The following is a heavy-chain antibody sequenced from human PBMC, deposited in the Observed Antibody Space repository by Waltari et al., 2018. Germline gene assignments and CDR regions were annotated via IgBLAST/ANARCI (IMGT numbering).Heavy chain of an antibody. CDR2: INHSGSP. Sequence: QVQLQQWGAGLLKPSETLSLTCAVYGGSFSGYYWSWIRQPPGTGLEWIGEINHSGSPNYNPSLKSRDTISADTSKNQVTRTLSSVTASDTAVYYCASCRITIFGVAPNWYDPWGQGTLVIVSS. CDR3: ASCRITIFGVAPNWYDP. CDR1: GGSFSGYY. J-gene: IGHJ5*02. D-gene: IGHD3-3*01. V-gene: IGHV4-34*01.